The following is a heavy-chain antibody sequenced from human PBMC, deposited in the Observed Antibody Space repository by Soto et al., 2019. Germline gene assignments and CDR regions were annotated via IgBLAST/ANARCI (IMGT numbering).Heavy chain of an antibody. CDR2: ISGSGGST. Sequence: EVQLLESGGGLVQRGGSLRLSCAASGFTFSSYAMSWVRQAPGKGLEWVSAISGSGGSTYYADSVKGRFTISRDNSKNTLYLQMNSLRAEDTAVYYCAGGSGLLWFGEPQGNWFDPWGQGTLVTVSS. J-gene: IGHJ5*02. V-gene: IGHV3-23*01. D-gene: IGHD3-10*01. CDR1: GFTFSSYA. CDR3: AGGSGLLWFGEPQGNWFDP.